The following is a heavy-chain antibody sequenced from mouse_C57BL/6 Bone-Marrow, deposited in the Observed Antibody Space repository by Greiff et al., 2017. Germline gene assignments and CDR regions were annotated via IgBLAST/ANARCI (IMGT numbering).Heavy chain of an antibody. CDR2: IDPENGDT. D-gene: IGHD2-1*01. CDR1: GFNIKDDY. CDR3: TTYGNYGFAWFAY. Sequence: FQLQQSGAELVRPGASVKLSCTASGFNIKDDYMHWVKQRPEQGLEWIGGIDPENGDTEYASKFQGKATITADTSSNTAYLQLSSLTSEDTAVYYCTTYGNYGFAWFAYWGQGTLVTVSA. V-gene: IGHV14-4*01. J-gene: IGHJ3*01.